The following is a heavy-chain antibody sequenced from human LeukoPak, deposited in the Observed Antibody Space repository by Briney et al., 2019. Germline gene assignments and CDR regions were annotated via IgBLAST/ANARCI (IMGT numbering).Heavy chain of an antibody. CDR3: ARESGWGLPHAFDF. CDR2: ISFDGRDS. D-gene: IGHD3-3*01. J-gene: IGHJ3*01. V-gene: IGHV3-30*04. CDR1: GFTFSSFA. Sequence: PGGSLRLSCAASGFTFSSFAMHWVRQAPGKGLEWVAVISFDGRDSYYADSVKGRFTISRDNSKNTLYLQMNSLRAEDTAVYYCARESGWGLPHAFDFWGQGTMVTVSS.